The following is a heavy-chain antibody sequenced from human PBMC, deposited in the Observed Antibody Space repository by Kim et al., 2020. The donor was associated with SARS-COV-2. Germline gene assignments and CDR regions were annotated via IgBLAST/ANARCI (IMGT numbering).Heavy chain of an antibody. CDR3: AKAEAYDY. Sequence: DGSNKYYADSVTGRFTISRDNSKNTLYLQMNSLRAEDTAVYYCAKAEAYDYWGQGTLVTVSS. CDR2: DGSNK. V-gene: IGHV3-30*02. J-gene: IGHJ4*02.